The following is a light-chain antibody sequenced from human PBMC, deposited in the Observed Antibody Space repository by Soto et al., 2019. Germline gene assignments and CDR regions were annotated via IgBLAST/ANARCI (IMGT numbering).Light chain of an antibody. CDR1: SSDVGGYNY. CDR2: EVS. Sequence: QSVLTQPASVSGSPGQSITISCTGTSSDVGGYNYVSWYQHHPGKAPKVMIYEVSNRPSGVSNRFSGSKSGSTASLTISGLQAEDEADYYCSSYTSGSTLVVFGGGTQLTVL. CDR3: SSYTSGSTLVV. V-gene: IGLV2-14*01. J-gene: IGLJ2*01.